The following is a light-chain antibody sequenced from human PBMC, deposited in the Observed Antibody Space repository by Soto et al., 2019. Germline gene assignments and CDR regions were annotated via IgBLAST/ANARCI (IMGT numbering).Light chain of an antibody. CDR3: QQSLSTPRIT. Sequence: DIQMTQSPSSLPASVGDRVTITCRASQNINNFLNWYQQKPGKAPKLLIYGASNLQSGVPSRFSSSGSGTDFTLTISSLQPEDFSTYYCQQSLSTPRITFGQGTRLEI. J-gene: IGKJ5*01. CDR1: QNINNF. CDR2: GAS. V-gene: IGKV1-39*01.